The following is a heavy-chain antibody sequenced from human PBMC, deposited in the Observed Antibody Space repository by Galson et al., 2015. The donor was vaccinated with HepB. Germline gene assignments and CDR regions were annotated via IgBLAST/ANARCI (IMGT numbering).Heavy chain of an antibody. CDR3: ARDRRGVGPNRFGELSAWYWFDP. CDR1: GGTFSSYT. CDR2: IIPILGIA. D-gene: IGHD3-10*01. J-gene: IGHJ5*02. Sequence: SVKVSCKASGGTFSSYTISWVRQAPGQGLEWMGRIIPILGIANYAQKFQGRVTITADKSTSTAYMELSSLRSEDTAVYYCARDRRGVGPNRFGELSAWYWFDPWGQGTLVTVSS. V-gene: IGHV1-69*04.